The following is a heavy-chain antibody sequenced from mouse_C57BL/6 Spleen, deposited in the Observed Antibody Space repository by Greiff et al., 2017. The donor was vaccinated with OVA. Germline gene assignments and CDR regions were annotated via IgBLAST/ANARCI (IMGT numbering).Heavy chain of an antibody. Sequence: QVQLKQPGAELVKPGASVKLSCKASGYTFTSYWMHWVKQRPGQGLEWIGMIHPNSGSTNYNEKFKSKATLTVDKSSSTAYMQLSSLTSEDSAVYYCARDDGYYGEDYWGQGTTLTVSS. CDR1: GYTFTSYW. D-gene: IGHD2-3*01. V-gene: IGHV1-64*01. CDR3: ARDDGYYGEDY. J-gene: IGHJ2*01. CDR2: IHPNSGST.